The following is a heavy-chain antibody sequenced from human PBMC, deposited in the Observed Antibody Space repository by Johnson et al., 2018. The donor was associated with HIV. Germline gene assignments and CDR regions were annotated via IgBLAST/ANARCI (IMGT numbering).Heavy chain of an antibody. CDR1: GFTFSSYA. Sequence: QVQLVESGGGVVQPGRSLRLSCAASGFTFSSYAMHWVRQAPGKGLEWMAIISYDGSNKYYADSVKGRFTISRDNSKNTLYLQMNSLRAEDTAVYYCARDGGETVVGAGAFDIWGQGTMVTVSS. V-gene: IGHV3-30*04. CDR2: ISYDGSNK. J-gene: IGHJ3*02. CDR3: ARDGGETVVGAGAFDI. D-gene: IGHD2-15*01.